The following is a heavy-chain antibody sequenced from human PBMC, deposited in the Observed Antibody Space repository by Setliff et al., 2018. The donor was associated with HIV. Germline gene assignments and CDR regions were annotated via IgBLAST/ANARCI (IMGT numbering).Heavy chain of an antibody. CDR2: ISSSSSYT. CDR3: ARDHVSASIAAVPGY. Sequence: GGSLRLSCAASGFTFSSYSMNWVRQAPGKGLECVSSISSSSSYTSYADSVKGRFTISRDNAKNSLYLQMNSLRAEDTAVYYCARDHVSASIAAVPGYWGQGTLVTVSS. J-gene: IGHJ4*02. CDR1: GFTFSSYS. V-gene: IGHV3-21*01. D-gene: IGHD6-13*01.